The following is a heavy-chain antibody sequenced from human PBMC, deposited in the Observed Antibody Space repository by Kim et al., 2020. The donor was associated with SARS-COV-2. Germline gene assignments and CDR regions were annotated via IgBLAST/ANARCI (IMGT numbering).Heavy chain of an antibody. CDR1: GGSVHSDA. D-gene: IGHD6-19*01. CDR3: ARLSALASGWYRGPQYFDS. J-gene: IGHJ4*02. CDR2: NYYNGAT. Sequence: SETLSLTCTVSGGSVHSDAWAWIRQSPGKGLELIGYNYYNGATNPNPSLWSRVTISLNTSKNQFSLRLTSVTAADTAVYYCARLSALASGWYRGPQYFDSWGQGALVTVSS. V-gene: IGHV4-59*08.